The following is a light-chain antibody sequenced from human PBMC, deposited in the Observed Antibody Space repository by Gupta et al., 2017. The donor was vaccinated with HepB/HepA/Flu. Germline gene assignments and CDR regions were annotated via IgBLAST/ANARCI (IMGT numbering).Light chain of an antibody. CDR3: QLYNTSPTRT. V-gene: IGKV3-20*01. CDR2: GAS. Sequence: EIVLTQSPGTLSLSPGERATLSCRASQSVTSYLAWYQQKPGQAPRLLIYGASSRATGIPDRFSGSGSGTDFTLTISRLEPEDVAVYYCQLYNTSPTRTFGQGTKVEIK. J-gene: IGKJ1*01. CDR1: QSVTSY.